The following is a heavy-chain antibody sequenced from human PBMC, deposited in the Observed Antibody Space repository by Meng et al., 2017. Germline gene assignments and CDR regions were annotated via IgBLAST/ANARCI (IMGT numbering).Heavy chain of an antibody. CDR3: LDEAPRSDY. J-gene: IGHJ4*02. V-gene: IGHV3-74*01. CDR2: ISGDGSIT. CDR1: RFTFNNYW. D-gene: IGHD1-1*01. Sequence: EVQLVESGGGLVQRGGSLRLSCAVSRFTFNNYWMHWVRQVPGKGLVWVSRISGDGSITNYADSVKGRFTISRDNAKNTLYLQMNSLRPEDTAVYYCLDEAPRSDYWGQGSLVTVAS.